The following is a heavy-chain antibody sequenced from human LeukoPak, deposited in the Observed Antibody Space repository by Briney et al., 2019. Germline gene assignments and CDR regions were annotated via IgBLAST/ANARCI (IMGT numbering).Heavy chain of an antibody. CDR3: ASSLPKWVTTVTKADY. CDR1: GFTSSDYY. J-gene: IGHJ4*02. D-gene: IGHD4-17*01. Sequence: GGSLRLSCAASGFTSSDYYMSWIRQAPGKGLEWVSYISSSGSTIYYADSVKGRFTISRDNAKNSLYLQMNSLRAEDTAVYYCASSLPKWVTTVTKADYWGQGTLVTVSS. V-gene: IGHV3-11*01. CDR2: ISSSGSTI.